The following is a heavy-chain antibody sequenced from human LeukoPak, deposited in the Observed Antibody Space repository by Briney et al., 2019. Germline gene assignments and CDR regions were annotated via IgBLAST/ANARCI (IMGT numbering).Heavy chain of an antibody. CDR3: AREGYGSGSYYGMDV. CDR1: GYTFTSYY. V-gene: IGHV1-46*01. J-gene: IGHJ6*02. CDR2: INPSGGST. Sequence: ASVKVSCKASGYTFTSYYMHWVRQAPGQGLEWMGIINPSGGSTSYAQKFQGRVTMTRDTSISTAYMELSRLRSDDTAVYYCAREGYGSGSYYGMDVWGQGTTVTVSS. D-gene: IGHD3-10*01.